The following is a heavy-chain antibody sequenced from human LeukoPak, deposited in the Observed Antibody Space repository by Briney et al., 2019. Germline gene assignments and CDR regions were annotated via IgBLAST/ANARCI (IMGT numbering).Heavy chain of an antibody. CDR2: ISYDGSNK. Sequence: GGSLRLSCAASGFTFSSYGMHWVRQAPGKGLEWVAVISYDGSNKYYADSVKGRFTISRDNSKNTLYLQMNSLRAEDTAVYYCAKDIAASGYTSGYFDYWGQGTLVTVS. CDR3: AKDIAASGYTSGYFDY. CDR1: GFTFSSYG. D-gene: IGHD3-22*01. J-gene: IGHJ4*02. V-gene: IGHV3-30*18.